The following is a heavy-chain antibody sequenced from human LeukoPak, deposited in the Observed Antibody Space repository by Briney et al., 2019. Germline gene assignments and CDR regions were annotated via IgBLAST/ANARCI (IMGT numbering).Heavy chain of an antibody. CDR3: ARGGSGWSLGY. J-gene: IGHJ4*02. CDR2: FYSGGTT. D-gene: IGHD6-19*01. CDR1: GFTFRSIS. V-gene: IGHV3-53*01. Sequence: GGSLTLSCAASGFTFRSISLRWVRQAPGKGREWGSVFYSGGTTYYADSVKGRLTISRDNSKNTLYLQMNSLRPEDTAVYYCARGGSGWSLGYWGQGTLVTVSS.